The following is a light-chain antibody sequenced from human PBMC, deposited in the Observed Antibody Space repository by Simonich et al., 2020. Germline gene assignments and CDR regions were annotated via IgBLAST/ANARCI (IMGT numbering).Light chain of an antibody. V-gene: IGLV2-14*02. CDR1: SSDVGSYNL. J-gene: IGLJ3*02. CDR2: GCS. Sequence: QSALTQPASVSGSPGQSITISCTGTSSDVGSYNLVSWYQQHPGKAPKLMIYGCSKRPSGVSNRFSGSKSGNTASLTISGLQAEDEADYYCCSYTSSSTGVFGGGTKLTVL. CDR3: CSYTSSSTGV.